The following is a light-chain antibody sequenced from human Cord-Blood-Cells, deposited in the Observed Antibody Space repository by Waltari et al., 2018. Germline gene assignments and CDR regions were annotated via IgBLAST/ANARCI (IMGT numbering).Light chain of an antibody. CDR2: YDS. V-gene: IGLV3-21*04. CDR3: QVWDSSSDPL. CDR1: NIGSKS. J-gene: IGLJ3*02. Sequence: SYVLTQPPSVSVAPGQTARITCGGNNIGSKSVTWYQQKPGQAPVLVIYYDSDRPSRIPERFSGSNSGNTATLTISRVEAGDEADYYCQVWDSSSDPLFGGGTKLTVL.